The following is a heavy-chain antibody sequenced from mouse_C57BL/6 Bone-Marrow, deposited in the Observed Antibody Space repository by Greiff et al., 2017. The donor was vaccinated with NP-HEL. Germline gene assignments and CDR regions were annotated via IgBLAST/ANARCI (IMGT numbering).Heavy chain of an antibody. Sequence: VQLKESGAELARPGASVKLSCKASGYTFTSYGISWVKQRTGQGLEWIGEIYPRSGNTYYNEKFKGKATLTADKSSSTAYMELRSLTSEDSAVYFCAMDYYGSPPWYFDVWGTGTTVTVSS. CDR3: AMDYYGSPPWYFDV. CDR2: IYPRSGNT. D-gene: IGHD1-1*01. CDR1: GYTFTSYG. V-gene: IGHV1-81*01. J-gene: IGHJ1*03.